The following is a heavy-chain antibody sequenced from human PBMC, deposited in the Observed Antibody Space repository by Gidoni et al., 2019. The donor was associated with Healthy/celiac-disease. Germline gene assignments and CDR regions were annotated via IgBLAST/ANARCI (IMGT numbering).Heavy chain of an antibody. J-gene: IGHJ6*02. CDR1: GFTFDDYA. CDR2: ISWNSGSI. D-gene: IGHD5-18*01. CDR3: AKGDVDTAMGYYYGMDV. V-gene: IGHV3-9*01. Sequence: EVQLVESGGGLVQPGRSLRLYCAASGFTFDDYAMHWVRQAPGKGLEWVSGISWNSGSIGYADSVKGRFTISRDNAKNSLYLQMNSLRAEDTALYYCAKGDVDTAMGYYYGMDVWGQGTTVTVSS.